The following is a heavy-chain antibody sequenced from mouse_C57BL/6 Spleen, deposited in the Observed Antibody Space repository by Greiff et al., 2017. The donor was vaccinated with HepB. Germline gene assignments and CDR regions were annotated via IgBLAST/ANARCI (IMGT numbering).Heavy chain of an antibody. Sequence: VQLKESGPELVKPGASVKISCKASGYSFTGYYMHWVKQSHGNILDWIGYIYPYNGVSSYNQKFKGKATLTVDKSSSTAYMELRSLTSEDSAVYYCASGSNLFWFAYWGQGTLVTVSA. CDR1: GYSFTGYY. CDR3: ASGSNLFWFAY. CDR2: IYPYNGVS. J-gene: IGHJ3*01. V-gene: IGHV1-31*01. D-gene: IGHD2-5*01.